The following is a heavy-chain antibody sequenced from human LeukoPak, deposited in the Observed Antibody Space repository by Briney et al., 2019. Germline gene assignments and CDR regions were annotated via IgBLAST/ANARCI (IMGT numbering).Heavy chain of an antibody. CDR1: GFTFSSYA. J-gene: IGHJ5*02. Sequence: SGGSLSLSCAASGFTFSSYAMSWVRQAPGKGLEWVSAISGSGGSTYYADSVKGRFTISRDNSKNTLYLQMNSLRAEDTAVYYCAKAEYDFWSQNWFDPWGQGTLVTVSS. CDR3: AKAEYDFWSQNWFDP. V-gene: IGHV3-23*01. D-gene: IGHD3-3*01. CDR2: ISGSGGST.